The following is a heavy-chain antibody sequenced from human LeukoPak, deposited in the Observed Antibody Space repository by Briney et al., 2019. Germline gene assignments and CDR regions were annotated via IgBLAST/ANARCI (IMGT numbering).Heavy chain of an antibody. V-gene: IGHV5-51*01. CDR2: IYPGDSDT. D-gene: IGHD1-7*01. CDR3: ARRGPNAYNWNFLISDWFDP. J-gene: IGHJ5*02. Sequence: GESLKISCKGSGYSFTSYWIGWVRQMPGKGLEWMGIIYPGDSDTRYSPSFQGRVTISADKSISTAYLQWSSLKASDTAMYYCARRGPNAYNWNFLISDWFDPWGQGTLVTVSS. CDR1: GYSFTSYW.